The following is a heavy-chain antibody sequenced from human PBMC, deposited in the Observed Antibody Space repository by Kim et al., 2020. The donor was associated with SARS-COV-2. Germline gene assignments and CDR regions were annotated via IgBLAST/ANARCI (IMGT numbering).Heavy chain of an antibody. CDR1: GGTFRSYD. D-gene: IGHD6-19*01. CDR3: ASAGYSSGWYNYYYGMDV. J-gene: IGHJ6*01. Sequence: SVKVSCKASGGTFRSYDISWVRQAPGQGLEWMGRIIPILGIANYAQKFQGRVTITADKSTSTVYMELSSLRSEDTAVYYCASAGYSSGWYNYYYGMDVW. CDR2: IIPILGIA. V-gene: IGHV1-69*04.